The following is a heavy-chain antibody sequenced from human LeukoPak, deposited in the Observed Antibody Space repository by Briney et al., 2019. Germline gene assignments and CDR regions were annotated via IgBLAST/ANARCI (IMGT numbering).Heavy chain of an antibody. Sequence: PGGSLRLSCAASEFTFNSYGMHWVRQAPGKGLEWVANIKQDGSEKYYVDSVKGRFTISRDNAKNSLYLQMNSLRAEDTAVYYCARDRFFGGGYNWFDPWGQGTLVTVSS. CDR1: EFTFNSYG. D-gene: IGHD2-15*01. V-gene: IGHV3-7*01. CDR3: ARDRFFGGGYNWFDP. J-gene: IGHJ5*02. CDR2: IKQDGSEK.